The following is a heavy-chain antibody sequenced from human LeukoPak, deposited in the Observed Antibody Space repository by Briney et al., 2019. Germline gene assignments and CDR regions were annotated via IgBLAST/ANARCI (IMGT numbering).Heavy chain of an antibody. J-gene: IGHJ3*01. CDR3: AKDIQLST. D-gene: IGHD5-24*01. V-gene: IGHV3-23*01. Sequence: GGSLRLSCAASGFTFSSYAMSWVRQAPGKGLEWVSATTPSGGSTYYADSVKGRFTISRDNSKNTLSLQMNSLRVEDTAIYYCAKDIQLSTWGLGTMVTVSS. CDR2: TTPSGGST. CDR1: GFTFSSYA.